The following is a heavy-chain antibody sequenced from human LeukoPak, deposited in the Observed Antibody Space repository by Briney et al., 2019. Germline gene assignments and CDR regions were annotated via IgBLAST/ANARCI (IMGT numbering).Heavy chain of an antibody. CDR3: TRETTGDYFDY. Sequence: GGSLRLSCAASGFTFSGSAMHWVRQASGKGLEWVGRIRSKANSYATAYAASVKGRFTISRDDSKNTAYLQMNSLKTEDTAVYYCTRETTGDYFDYWGQGTLVTVSS. CDR1: GFTFSGSA. D-gene: IGHD1-14*01. V-gene: IGHV3-73*01. J-gene: IGHJ4*02. CDR2: IRSKANSYAT.